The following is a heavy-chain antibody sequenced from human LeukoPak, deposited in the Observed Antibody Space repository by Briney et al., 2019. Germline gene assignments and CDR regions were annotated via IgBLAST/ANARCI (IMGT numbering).Heavy chain of an antibody. J-gene: IGHJ6*03. CDR1: GYSISSGYH. CDR2: IYRSGST. V-gene: IGHV4-38-2*02. D-gene: IGHD4-11*01. Sequence: SETLSLTCTVSGYSISSGYHWDWIPQPPGMGLEWIGTIYRSGSTYYNPSLNSRVTISVDTSKNQFTLKLRSVAAADSAVYYCARGNSRGDYYYLDVWGKGTTVTVSS. CDR3: ARGNSRGDYYYLDV.